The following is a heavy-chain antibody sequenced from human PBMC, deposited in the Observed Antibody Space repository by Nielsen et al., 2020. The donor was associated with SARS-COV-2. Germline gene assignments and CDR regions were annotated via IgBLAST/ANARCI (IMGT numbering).Heavy chain of an antibody. Sequence: GESLKISCAASGFTFKFHAMSWVRQAPGKGPELVSAIKGSGEATYYADSVKGRFTISRDNSKNIRYLHMASLRAEDTALYYCARDQEWLRFWAISYFDSWGPGTQVTVSS. J-gene: IGHJ4*02. D-gene: IGHD5-12*01. V-gene: IGHV3-23*01. CDR1: GFTFKFHA. CDR2: IKGSGEAT. CDR3: ARDQEWLRFWAISYFDS.